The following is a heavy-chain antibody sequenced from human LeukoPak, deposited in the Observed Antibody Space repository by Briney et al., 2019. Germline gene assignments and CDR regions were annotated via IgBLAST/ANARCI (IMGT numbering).Heavy chain of an antibody. V-gene: IGHV4-59*01. J-gene: IGHJ4*02. Sequence: SETLSLTCTVSGGSISSYYWSWIRQPPGKGLEWIGYIYYSGSTNYNPSLKSRVTISVDASKNQFSLKLSSVTAADTAVYYCARETYDILTGYHSYFDYWGQGTLVTVSS. D-gene: IGHD3-9*01. CDR1: GGSISSYY. CDR2: IYYSGST. CDR3: ARETYDILTGYHSYFDY.